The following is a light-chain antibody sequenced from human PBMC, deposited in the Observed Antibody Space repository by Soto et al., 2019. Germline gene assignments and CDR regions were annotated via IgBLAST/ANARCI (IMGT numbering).Light chain of an antibody. Sequence: EVVLTQSPGTLSLSPGERATLSCRASQSVTNNYFAWYQQKPGQSPRLLIFGSSDRATGIPDRFSGSGSGTYCTLTISRLEPEDFAGYYCQQYGSSPPYTLGQGTKLEIK. CDR2: GSS. J-gene: IGKJ2*01. CDR3: QQYGSSPPYT. V-gene: IGKV3-20*01. CDR1: QSVTNNY.